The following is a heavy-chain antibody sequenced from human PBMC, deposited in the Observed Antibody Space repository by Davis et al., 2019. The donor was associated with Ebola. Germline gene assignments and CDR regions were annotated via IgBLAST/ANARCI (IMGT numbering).Heavy chain of an antibody. Sequence: LSLTCAASGFTVSSNYMSWVRQAPGKGLEWVANIKQDGSEKYYVDSVKGRFTISRDNAKNSLYLQMNSLRAEDTAVYYCARDQPFVAVANYWGQGTLVTVSS. CDR2: IKQDGSEK. D-gene: IGHD6-19*01. CDR3: ARDQPFVAVANY. J-gene: IGHJ4*02. CDR1: GFTVSSNY. V-gene: IGHV3-7*01.